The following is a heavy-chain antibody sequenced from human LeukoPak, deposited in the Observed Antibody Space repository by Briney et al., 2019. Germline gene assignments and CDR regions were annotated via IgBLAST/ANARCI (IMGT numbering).Heavy chain of an antibody. D-gene: IGHD3-16*01. J-gene: IGHJ3*02. V-gene: IGHV4-38-2*02. CDR3: ARGVYEKNAFDI. Sequence: SQTLSLTCTVSGYSISSGYYWGWIRQPPGKGLEWIGSIYHSGSTYYNPSLKSRVTISVDTSKNQFSLKLSSVTAADTAVYYCARGVYEKNAFDIWGQGTMVTVSS. CDR1: GYSISSGYY. CDR2: IYHSGST.